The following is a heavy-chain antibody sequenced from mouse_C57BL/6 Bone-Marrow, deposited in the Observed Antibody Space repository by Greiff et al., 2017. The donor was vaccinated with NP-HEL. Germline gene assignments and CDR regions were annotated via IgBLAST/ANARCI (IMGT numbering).Heavy chain of an antibody. D-gene: IGHD2-12*01. Sequence: EVQVVESGGGLVKPGGSLKLSCAASGFTFSDYGMHWVRQAPEKGLEWVAYISRGSSTIYYADTVKGRFTISRDNAKNTLFLQMTRLRSEDTAMYYCARRYRGLYYYAMDYGGQGTSVTVSS. CDR2: ISRGSSTI. CDR3: ARRYRGLYYYAMDY. J-gene: IGHJ4*01. CDR1: GFTFSDYG. V-gene: IGHV5-17*01.